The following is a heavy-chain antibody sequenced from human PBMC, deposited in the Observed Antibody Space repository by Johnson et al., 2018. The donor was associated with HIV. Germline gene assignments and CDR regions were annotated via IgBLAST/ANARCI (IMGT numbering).Heavy chain of an antibody. CDR3: ARGGGCGGDCYSGYDAFDI. J-gene: IGHJ3*02. V-gene: IGHV3-7*02. CDR1: GFSFRSYW. D-gene: IGHD2-21*01. CDR2: IKQDGGEK. Sequence: MQLVESGGGLVQPGGSLRLSCVASGFSFRSYWMTWVRQAPGKGLEWVANIKQDGGEKYYVDSVKGGFTISRDTAKNSRFLEMNSLRAEDTAVYYCARGGGCGGDCYSGYDAFDIWGQGTMVTV.